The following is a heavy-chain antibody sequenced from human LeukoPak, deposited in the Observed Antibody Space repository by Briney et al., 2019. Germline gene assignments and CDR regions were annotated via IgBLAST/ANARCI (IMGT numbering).Heavy chain of an antibody. D-gene: IGHD3-22*01. CDR2: IYTSGST. V-gene: IGHV4-4*07. J-gene: IGHJ6*03. CDR1: GGSFSDYY. Sequence: SETLSLTCAVYGGSFSDYYWSWIRQPAGKGLEWIGRIYTSGSTNYNPSLKSRVTISVDTSKNQFSLKLSSVTAADTAVYYCARDYYGPSHRYYYYYYMDVWGKGTTVTISS. CDR3: ARDYYGPSHRYYYYYYMDV.